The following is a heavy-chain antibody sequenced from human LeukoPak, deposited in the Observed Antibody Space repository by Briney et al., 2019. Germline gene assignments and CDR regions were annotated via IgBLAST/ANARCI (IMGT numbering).Heavy chain of an antibody. J-gene: IGHJ6*02. Sequence: ASVKVSCKASGYTFTSYRMHWVRQAPGQGLEWMGIINPSGGSTRYAHKFQGRVTLTRDTSTSTVYVELSSLRSEDTAVYYCAREGLRTDYYYYGMDVWGQGTTVTVSS. CDR2: INPSGGST. CDR3: AREGLRTDYYYYGMDV. CDR1: GYTFTSYR. D-gene: IGHD2-21*02. V-gene: IGHV1-46*01.